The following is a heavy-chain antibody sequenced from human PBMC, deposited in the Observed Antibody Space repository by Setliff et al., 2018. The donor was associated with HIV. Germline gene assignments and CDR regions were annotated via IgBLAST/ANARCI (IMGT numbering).Heavy chain of an antibody. CDR2: ISGSGGVT. CDR1: GFTFTNYA. CDR3: ARTSFHGSGNYGGFYFES. V-gene: IGHV3-23*01. Sequence: GGSLRLSCVTSGFTFTNYAMTWVRQAPGEGLEYVSAISGSGGVTYYADSVKGRFTISRDNSKNTVYLQMNNTRVEDTAVYYCARTSFHGSGNYGGFYFESWGQGTLVTVSS. D-gene: IGHD3-10*01. J-gene: IGHJ4*02.